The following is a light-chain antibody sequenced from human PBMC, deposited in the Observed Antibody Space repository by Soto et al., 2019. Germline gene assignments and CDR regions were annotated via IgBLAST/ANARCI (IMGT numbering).Light chain of an antibody. V-gene: IGLV1-40*01. CDR3: QSYDTSLRAWV. CDR1: GSNIGAGSD. J-gene: IGLJ1*01. Sequence: QPVLTQPPSVSGAPGQRVAISCTGSGSNIGAGSDVHWYQQLPGMAPKLLVYGNNNRPSGVPDRFSGSKSATSASLAITGFQAEDEADYYCQSYDTSLRAWVFGTGTKLTVL. CDR2: GNN.